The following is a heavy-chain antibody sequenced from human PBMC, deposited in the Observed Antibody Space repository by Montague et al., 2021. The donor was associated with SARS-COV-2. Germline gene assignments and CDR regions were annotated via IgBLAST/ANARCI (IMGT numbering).Heavy chain of an antibody. D-gene: IGHD3-22*01. CDR3: ANYHDNTGYYGAFDN. V-gene: IGHV3-23*01. CDR1: GFTFNNYA. J-gene: IGHJ4*02. CDR2: MPLRGGT. Sequence: SLRLSCAASGFTFNNYAMRWVRQVPGKGLEWVAPMPLRGGTFYADSVGGRFTISRDNSKNTMYLQMNSLRVEDTAVYYCANYHDNTGYYGAFDNWGQGTLVTVSS.